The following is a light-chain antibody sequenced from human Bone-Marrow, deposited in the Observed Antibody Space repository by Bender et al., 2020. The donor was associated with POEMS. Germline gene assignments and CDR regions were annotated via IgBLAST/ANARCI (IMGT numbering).Light chain of an antibody. CDR2: EDS. Sequence: FVLTQPHSVSESPGKTVTISCTGSSRTFVTNYVQWFQQRPGSAPITVIFEDSQRPSGIPDRFSGTLDCSSNSASLTISALQPEDEADYYCQSYDGHNYVFGPGTKVT. CDR1: SRTFVTNY. V-gene: IGLV6-57*02. J-gene: IGLJ1*01. CDR3: QSYDGHNYV.